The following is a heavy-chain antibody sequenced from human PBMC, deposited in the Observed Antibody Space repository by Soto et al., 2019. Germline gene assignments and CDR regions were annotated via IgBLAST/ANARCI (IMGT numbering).Heavy chain of an antibody. V-gene: IGHV1-18*01. D-gene: IGHD2-2*01. J-gene: IGHJ6*02. Sequence: QVQLVQSGAEVKKPGASVKVSCKASGYTFTSYGISWVRQAPGQGLEWMGWISAYNGNTKYAQKLQGRVTMTTDTSTSTAYMELMSLRSDDTAVYYCARDYCSSTRCSTAWYYYGMDVWGQGTTVTVSS. CDR3: ARDYCSSTRCSTAWYYYGMDV. CDR1: GYTFTSYG. CDR2: ISAYNGNT.